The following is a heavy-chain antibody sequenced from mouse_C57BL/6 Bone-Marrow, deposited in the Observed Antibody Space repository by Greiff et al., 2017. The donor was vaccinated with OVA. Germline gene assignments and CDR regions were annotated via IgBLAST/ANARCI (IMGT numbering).Heavy chain of an antibody. CDR3: ARSPDYYGSSCYAMDY. V-gene: IGHV1-78*01. Sequence: VQLQQSDAELVKPGASVKISCTVSGYTFTDHTIHWMKQRPEQGLEWIGYIYPRDGSTKYNEKFKGKATLTADKSSSTAYMQLNSLTSEDSAVYFCARSPDYYGSSCYAMDYWGQGTSVTVSS. CDR2: IYPRDGST. CDR1: GYTFTDHT. J-gene: IGHJ4*01. D-gene: IGHD1-1*01.